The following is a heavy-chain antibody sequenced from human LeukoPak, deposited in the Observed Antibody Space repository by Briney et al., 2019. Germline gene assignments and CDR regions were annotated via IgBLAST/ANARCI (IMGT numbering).Heavy chain of an antibody. CDR2: ISSNSSTI. D-gene: IGHD3-22*01. CDR3: ARATGHYYDSSGLDY. Sequence: GGSLRLSCAASGFTFSSYSMNWVRQAPGKGLEWVSYISSNSSTIYYADSVKGRFTISRDNAKNSLYLQMNSLRAEDTAVYYCARATGHYYDSSGLDYWGQGTLVTVSS. CDR1: GFTFSSYS. V-gene: IGHV3-48*01. J-gene: IGHJ4*02.